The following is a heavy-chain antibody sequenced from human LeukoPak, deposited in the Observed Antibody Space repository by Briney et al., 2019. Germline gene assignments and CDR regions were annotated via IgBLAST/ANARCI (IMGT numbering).Heavy chain of an antibody. V-gene: IGHV3-23*01. J-gene: IGHJ3*02. Sequence: PGGSLRLSCAASGFTFSNYAMSWVRQAPGKGLEWVSAISGGGSSTYYADSVKGRFTISRDNAKNMLYMQMNSLRAEATAVYYCARHCSTTSCDSPDAFDIWGHGTVVTVSS. D-gene: IGHD2-2*01. CDR1: GFTFSNYA. CDR3: ARHCSTTSCDSPDAFDI. CDR2: ISGGGSST.